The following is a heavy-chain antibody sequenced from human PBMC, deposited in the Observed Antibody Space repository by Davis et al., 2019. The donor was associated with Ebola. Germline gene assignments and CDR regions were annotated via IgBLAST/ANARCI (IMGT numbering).Heavy chain of an antibody. J-gene: IGHJ6*03. CDR1: SYSISSGYY. Sequence: SETLSLTCAVSSYSISSGYYWGWIRQPPGKVLEWIGSIHHSGSTYYNPSLKSRVTISVDTSKNQFSLKLSSVTAADTAVYYCARARESVRSYYYYYWDVWGKGTTVTVSS. D-gene: IGHD4-17*01. V-gene: IGHV4-38-2*01. CDR3: ARARESVRSYYYYYWDV. CDR2: IHHSGST.